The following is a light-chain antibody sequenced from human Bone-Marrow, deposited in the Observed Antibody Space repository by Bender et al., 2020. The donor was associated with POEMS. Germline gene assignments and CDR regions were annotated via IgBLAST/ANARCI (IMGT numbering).Light chain of an antibody. V-gene: IGLV2-23*01. Sequence: QSALTQPASVSGSPGQSITISCTGTSSDVWSYNLVSWYQHHPGKAPILLIYKDTERPSAVSSRFSGSKSGNTASLTISGLQAEDKADYYCCSYASALWVFGGGTKLTVL. J-gene: IGLJ3*02. CDR3: CSYASALWV. CDR2: KDT. CDR1: SSDVWSYNL.